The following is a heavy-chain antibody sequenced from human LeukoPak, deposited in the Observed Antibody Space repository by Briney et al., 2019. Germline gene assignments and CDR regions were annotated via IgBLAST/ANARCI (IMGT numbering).Heavy chain of an antibody. D-gene: IGHD6-19*01. CDR1: GGSINNYY. Sequence: PSETLSLTCTVSGGSINNYYWSWVRQPPGEGLEWIAYIYYSGSTNYNPSLKTRVTISVDTSKNQFSLKLSSVTAADTAVYYCARGTAVAGTPRFDYWGQGTLVTVSS. J-gene: IGHJ4*02. CDR2: IYYSGST. CDR3: ARGTAVAGTPRFDY. V-gene: IGHV4-59*12.